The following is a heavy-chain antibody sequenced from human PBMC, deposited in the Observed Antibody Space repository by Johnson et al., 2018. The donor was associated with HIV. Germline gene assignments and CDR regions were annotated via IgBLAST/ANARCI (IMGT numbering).Heavy chain of an antibody. CDR2: ISGNSGSI. D-gene: IGHD6-19*01. CDR3: ARDRPSPGWYSINDAFDI. V-gene: IGHV3-48*04. Sequence: VQLVESGGALVQPGGSLRLSCAASGFTFSSYSMNWVRQAPGKGLEWVSGISGNSGSIGYADSVKGRFTISRDNAKNSLYLQMNSLRAEDTAVYYCARDRPSPGWYSINDAFDIWGQGTMVTVSS. CDR1: GFTFSSYS. J-gene: IGHJ3*02.